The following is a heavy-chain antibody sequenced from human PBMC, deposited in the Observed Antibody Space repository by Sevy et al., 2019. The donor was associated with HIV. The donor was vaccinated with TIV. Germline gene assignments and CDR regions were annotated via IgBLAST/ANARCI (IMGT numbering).Heavy chain of an antibody. J-gene: IGHJ5*02. Sequence: GGSLRLSCAASGFTFSSYAMHWVRQAPGKGLEWVAVISYDGSNKYYADSVKGRFTISRDNSKNTLYLQMNSLRAEDTAVYYCARTQPVRFLEWLKWFDPWGQGTLVTVSS. CDR2: ISYDGSNK. CDR1: GFTFSSYA. CDR3: ARTQPVRFLEWLKWFDP. D-gene: IGHD3-3*01. V-gene: IGHV3-30-3*01.